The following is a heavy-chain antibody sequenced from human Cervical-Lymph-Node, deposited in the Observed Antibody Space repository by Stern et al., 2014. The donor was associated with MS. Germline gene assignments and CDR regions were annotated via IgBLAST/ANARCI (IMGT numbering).Heavy chain of an antibody. CDR3: ARGKGFAY. CDR2: IYYSGST. J-gene: IGHJ4*02. Sequence: QVQLQESGPGLVKPSETLSLTCTVSGGPISSYYWSWIRQPPGKGLEWIGYIYYSGSTNYNPSLKSRVTISVDASKNQFSLKLSSVTAADTAVYYCARGKGFAYWGQGTLVTVSS. V-gene: IGHV4-59*01. CDR1: GGPISSYY.